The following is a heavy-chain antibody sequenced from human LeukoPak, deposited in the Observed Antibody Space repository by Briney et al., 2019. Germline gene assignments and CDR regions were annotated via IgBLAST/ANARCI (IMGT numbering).Heavy chain of an antibody. D-gene: IGHD3-10*01. CDR1: GYTFTSYY. J-gene: IGHJ5*02. V-gene: IGHV1-46*01. Sequence: ASVKVSCKASGYTFTSYYMHWIRQAPGQGLEWVGTINPSGGSATYARQFQGRLTMTSDTSTSTVYMELSSLRSEDTAVYYCARGLGSGSYYGSWGQGTLVTVSS. CDR2: INPSGGSA. CDR3: ARGLGSGSYYGS.